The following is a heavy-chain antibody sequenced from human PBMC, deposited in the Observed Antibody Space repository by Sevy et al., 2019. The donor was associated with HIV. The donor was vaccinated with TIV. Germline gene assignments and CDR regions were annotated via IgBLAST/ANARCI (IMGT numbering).Heavy chain of an antibody. D-gene: IGHD1-1*01. Sequence: SETLSLTCSVSGGSISSYFWTWVRQSPGKGLEWIGNIYFTGNTDYSPSLKSRVTLSLDTSKSHFSLILNSVTAADTSVYYCARDSTTRPRVLDYWGQGTLVTVSS. J-gene: IGHJ4*02. CDR1: GGSISSYF. V-gene: IGHV4-59*01. CDR3: ARDSTTRPRVLDY. CDR2: IYFTGNT.